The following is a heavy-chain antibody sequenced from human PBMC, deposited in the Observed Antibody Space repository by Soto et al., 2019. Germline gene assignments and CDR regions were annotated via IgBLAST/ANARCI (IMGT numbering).Heavy chain of an antibody. Sequence: TSETLSLTCAVYGGSFRGYYWSWIRQPPGKGLEWIGEINHSGSTNYNPSLKSRVTISVDTSKNQFSLKLSSVTAADTAVYYCARGLHRIYYYYMDVWGKGTPVTVSS. V-gene: IGHV4-34*01. D-gene: IGHD2-15*01. J-gene: IGHJ6*03. CDR2: INHSGST. CDR3: ARGLHRIYYYYMDV. CDR1: GGSFRGYY.